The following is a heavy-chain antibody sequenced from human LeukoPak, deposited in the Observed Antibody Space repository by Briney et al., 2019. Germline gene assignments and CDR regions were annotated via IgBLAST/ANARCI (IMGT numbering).Heavy chain of an antibody. CDR2: INPNSGGT. D-gene: IGHD6-13*01. Sequence: GASVKVSCKASGYTFTGYYMHWVRQAPGQGLEWMGWINPNSGGTNYAQKFQGRVTMTRDTSISTAYMELSRLRSDDTAVYYCARDARRGIAAAGTWGFDYWGQGTLVTVSS. CDR1: GYTFTGYY. J-gene: IGHJ4*02. CDR3: ARDARRGIAAAGTWGFDY. V-gene: IGHV1-2*02.